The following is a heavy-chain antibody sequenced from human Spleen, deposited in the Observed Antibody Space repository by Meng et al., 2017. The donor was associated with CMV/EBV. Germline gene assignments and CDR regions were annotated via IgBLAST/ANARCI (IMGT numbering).Heavy chain of an antibody. CDR1: GGSVTTATYY. CDR3: ARESTTLGVIGY. V-gene: IGHV4-61*01. CDR2: TYYNGNT. D-gene: IGHD3-3*01. Sequence: SETLSLTCGVSGGSVTTATYYWSWTRQPPGKGLEWIGYTYYNGNTVYNPSLKGRVTISVDTSMNQFSLTLNSVTAADTAVYYCARESTTLGVIGYWGQGMLVTVSS. J-gene: IGHJ4*02.